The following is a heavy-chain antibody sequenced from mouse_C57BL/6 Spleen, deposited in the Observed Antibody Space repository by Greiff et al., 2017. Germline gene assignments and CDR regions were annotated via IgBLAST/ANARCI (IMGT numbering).Heavy chain of an antibody. CDR2: IDPSDSET. CDR3: ARWGYSNYPFAY. D-gene: IGHD2-5*01. Sequence: QVQLQQSGAELVRPGSSVKLSCKASGYTFTSYWMHWVKQRPIQGLEWIGNIDPSDSETHYNQKFKDKATLTVDKSSSTAYMQLSSLTSEDSAVYYCARWGYSNYPFAYWGQGTLVTVSA. V-gene: IGHV1-52*01. J-gene: IGHJ3*01. CDR1: GYTFTSYW.